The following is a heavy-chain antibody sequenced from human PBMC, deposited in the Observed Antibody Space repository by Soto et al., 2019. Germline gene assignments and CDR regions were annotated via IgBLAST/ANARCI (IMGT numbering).Heavy chain of an antibody. CDR1: GFMFGSYW. J-gene: IGHJ4*02. CDR2: IKRDGSEK. Sequence: EVQLVESGGGLVQPGGSLRLSCTASGFMFGSYWMTWVRHVPGKGLQWVANIKRDGSEKYYVDFVKGRFTISRDNADNSVFLDTNNLRVDDTATYYCARVRATDYEIDYWGQGALVTVSS. V-gene: IGHV3-7*03. D-gene: IGHD4-17*01. CDR3: ARVRATDYEIDY.